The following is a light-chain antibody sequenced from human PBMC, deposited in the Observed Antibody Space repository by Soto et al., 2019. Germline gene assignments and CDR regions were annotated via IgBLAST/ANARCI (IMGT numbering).Light chain of an antibody. J-gene: IGLJ1*01. CDR3: QSYDSSLSVYV. Sequence: VLTQPPSVSGAPGQRVTISCTGSSSNIGAGYDVHWYQQLPGTAPKLLIYGNSNRPSGVPDRFSGSKSGTSASLAITGLQAEDEADYYCQSYDSSLSVYVFGTGTKVTVL. CDR1: SSNIGAGYD. CDR2: GNS. V-gene: IGLV1-40*01.